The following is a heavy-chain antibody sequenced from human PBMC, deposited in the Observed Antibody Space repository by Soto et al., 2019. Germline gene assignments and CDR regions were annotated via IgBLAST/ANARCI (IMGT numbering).Heavy chain of an antibody. V-gene: IGHV4-39*01. CDR2: VYYSGST. D-gene: IGHD3-22*01. CDR1: GGSIRSGSYY. Sequence: PSETLSLTRTVSGGSIRSGSYYWDWIRQPPGKGLEWIGNVYYSGSTNYNPSLESRVTISVDTSKNQFSLKLSSVTAADTAVYYCARQTDSYYTFDAFDIWGQGTMVTVSS. J-gene: IGHJ3*02. CDR3: ARQTDSYYTFDAFDI.